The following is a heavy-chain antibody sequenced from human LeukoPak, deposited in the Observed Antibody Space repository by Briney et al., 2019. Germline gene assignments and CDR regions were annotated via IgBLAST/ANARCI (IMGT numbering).Heavy chain of an antibody. J-gene: IGHJ3*02. CDR3: AKGGSSSSDDAFDI. CDR1: GFSFSTYA. V-gene: IGHV3-23*01. Sequence: GGSLRLSCAASGFSFSTYAMSWVRQAPGKGLEPVSGVSGSGGTTYYADSVKGRFTISRDNSKNTLYLQMNSLRAEDTAVYYCAKGGSSSSDDAFDIWGQGTMVTVSS. D-gene: IGHD6-6*01. CDR2: VSGSGGTT.